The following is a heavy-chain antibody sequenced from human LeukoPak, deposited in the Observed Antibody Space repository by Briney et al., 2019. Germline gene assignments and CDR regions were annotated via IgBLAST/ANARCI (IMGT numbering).Heavy chain of an antibody. J-gene: IGHJ4*02. CDR1: GYSISSGYY. CDR3: ARENMALGEDY. V-gene: IGHV4-38-2*02. D-gene: IGHD3-16*01. Sequence: SETLSLTCTVSGYSISSGYYWGWIRQPPGKGLEWIGSIYHSGSTYYNPSLKSRVTISVDTSKNQFSLKLSSVTAADTAVYYCARENMALGEDYWGQGTLVTVSS. CDR2: IYHSGST.